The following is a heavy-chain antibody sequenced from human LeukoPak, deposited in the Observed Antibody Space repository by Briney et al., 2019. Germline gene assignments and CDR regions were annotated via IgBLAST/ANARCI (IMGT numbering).Heavy chain of an antibody. V-gene: IGHV1-2*06. CDR3: ARDRVGAINPDY. Sequence: GASVNVSCKASGYTFTGYYIHWMRQAPGQGLEWMGRITPNSGDTNYAQKFQGRVTMTRDTSISTAYMELSSLTSDDTAVYYCARDRVGAINPDYWGQGTLVTVSS. CDR1: GYTFTGYY. D-gene: IGHD3-16*01. CDR2: ITPNSGDT. J-gene: IGHJ4*02.